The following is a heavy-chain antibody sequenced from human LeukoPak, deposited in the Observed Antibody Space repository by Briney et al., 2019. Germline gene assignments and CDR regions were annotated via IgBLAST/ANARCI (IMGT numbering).Heavy chain of an antibody. J-gene: IGHJ4*02. V-gene: IGHV4-39*01. CDR2: IYYSGST. D-gene: IGHD3-3*01. CDR1: GGSINSSSYY. Sequence: PSETLSLTCTVSGGSINSSSYYWGWIRQPPGKGLEWIGSIYYSGSTYYNPSLKSRVTISVDTSKNQFSLKLSSVTAADTAVYYCARQGGIYDFWTPIPDYWGQGTLVTVSS. CDR3: ARQGGIYDFWTPIPDY.